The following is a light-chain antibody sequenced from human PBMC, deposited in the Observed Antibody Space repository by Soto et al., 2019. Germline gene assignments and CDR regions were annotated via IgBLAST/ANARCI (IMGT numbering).Light chain of an antibody. Sequence: VMTQSPATLSVSPGERATLSCRASQSVGSKLAWYQQKPGQAPRLLIYAASTRASGVPLRFSGSGSGTEFSLTITSLQSEDFAVYYCQQYKDWPRHTFGQGTKLEL. CDR3: QQYKDWPRHT. CDR1: QSVGSK. J-gene: IGKJ2*01. CDR2: AAS. V-gene: IGKV3D-15*01.